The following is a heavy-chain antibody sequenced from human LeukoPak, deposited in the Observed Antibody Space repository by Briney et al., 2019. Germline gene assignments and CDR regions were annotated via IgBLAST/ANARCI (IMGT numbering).Heavy chain of an antibody. CDR3: ARDSPANWAQFDY. J-gene: IGHJ4*02. CDR2: IYRDGTT. Sequence: GGSLRLSCAASGLTVSSNYMSWDRQAPGKGLEWVKIIYRDGTTYYADSVKGRFTISRDNSKNTLYLEMNSLRAEDTAVYYCARDSPANWAQFDYWGQGTLVTVSS. CDR1: GLTVSSNY. D-gene: IGHD7-27*01. V-gene: IGHV3-53*01.